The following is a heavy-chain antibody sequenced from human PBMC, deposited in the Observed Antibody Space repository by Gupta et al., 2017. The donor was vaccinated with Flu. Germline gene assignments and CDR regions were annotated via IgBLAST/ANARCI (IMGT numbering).Heavy chain of an antibody. CDR3: ARDMGTGTTLWFDP. J-gene: IGHJ5*02. CDR1: GYTFIMYS. CDR2: ISGYNGNT. D-gene: IGHD1-7*01. Sequence: QVQLVQSGAEVMKPGASVKVSCKASGYTFIMYSITWVRQAPGQGLEWMGWISGYNGNTNYAQKFQGRVTMTTDTSTSAAYMELRSLRSDDTAMYYCARDMGTGTTLWFDPWGQGTLVTASS. V-gene: IGHV1-18*01.